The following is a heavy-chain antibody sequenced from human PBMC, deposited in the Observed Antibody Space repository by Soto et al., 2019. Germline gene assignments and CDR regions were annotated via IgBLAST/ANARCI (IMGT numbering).Heavy chain of an antibody. CDR3: VRGGRGYTRDDVFDI. D-gene: IGHD2-2*02. J-gene: IGHJ3*02. CDR1: GVTFSSYS. CDR2: ISAYSSPI. V-gene: IGHV3-21*06. Sequence: EVQLVESGGGLVKPGGSLRLSCVDSGVTFSSYSMNWVRQAPGKGLEWVSSISAYSSPIFYADSLKGRFTISRDNAKNSLYLQMNSLRAEDTAVYYCVRGGRGYTRDDVFDIWGQGTMVTVSS.